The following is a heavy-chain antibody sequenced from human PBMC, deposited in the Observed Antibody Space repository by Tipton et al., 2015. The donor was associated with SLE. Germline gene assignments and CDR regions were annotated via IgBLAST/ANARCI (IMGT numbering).Heavy chain of an antibody. CDR2: ISSSSSYI. Sequence: SLRLSCTVSGGSISSSSYYWGWIRQPPGKGLEWVSSISSSSSYIYYADSVKGRFTISRDNAKNSLYLQMNSLRAEDTAVYYCARSNYYDSSGPFGYYYYYMDVWGKGTTVTVSS. J-gene: IGHJ6*03. CDR3: ARSNYYDSSGPFGYYYYYMDV. CDR1: GGSISSSS. D-gene: IGHD3-22*01. V-gene: IGHV3-21*01.